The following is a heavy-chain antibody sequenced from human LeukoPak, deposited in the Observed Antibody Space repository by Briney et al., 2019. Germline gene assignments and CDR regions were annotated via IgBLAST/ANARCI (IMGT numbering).Heavy chain of an antibody. CDR2: IRRRAYAGAT. Sequence: PGQSLRLSCTTSGFAFDDFAMSWVRQPAGKGLEWVGFIRRRAYAGATEYAASVKGRFIISRVDSKGIAYLQMNSLKTEDTAVYYCSRNGLVDFDYWGQVSRVIFSP. V-gene: IGHV3-49*04. CDR3: SRNGLVDFDY. J-gene: IGHJ4*02. CDR1: GFAFDDFA.